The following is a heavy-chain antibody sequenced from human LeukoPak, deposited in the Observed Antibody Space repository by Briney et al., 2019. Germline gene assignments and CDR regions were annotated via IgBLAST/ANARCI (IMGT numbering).Heavy chain of an antibody. J-gene: IGHJ4*02. D-gene: IGHD6-13*01. CDR2: ISSSSSYI. CDR3: ASWGLAAAGTSRSFDY. V-gene: IGHV3-21*01. Sequence: KAGGSLRLSCAASGFTFSSYSMNWVRQAPGKGLEWVSSISSSSSYIYYADSVKGRFTISRDNAKNSLYLQMNSLRAEDTAVYYCASWGLAAAGTSRSFDYWGQGTLVTVSS. CDR1: GFTFSSYS.